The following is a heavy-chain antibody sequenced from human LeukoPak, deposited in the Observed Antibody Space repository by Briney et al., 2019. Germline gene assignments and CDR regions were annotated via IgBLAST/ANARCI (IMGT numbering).Heavy chain of an antibody. J-gene: IGHJ3*01. Sequence: SETLSLTCTVSGGSIISGGNYWSWIRQFPGKGLEWIAYIYSSGSTSSNPSLKSRVTTSVDTSKDQFFLKLISVTSADTAVYYCARDSHPRVGPWAFDVWGPGTMVTVSS. CDR3: ARDSHPRVGPWAFDV. CDR1: GGSIISGGNY. D-gene: IGHD1-26*01. V-gene: IGHV4-31*03. CDR2: IYSSGST.